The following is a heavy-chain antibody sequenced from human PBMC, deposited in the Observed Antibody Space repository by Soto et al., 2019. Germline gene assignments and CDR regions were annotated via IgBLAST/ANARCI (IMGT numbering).Heavy chain of an antibody. Sequence: ASVKVSCKASGYTFTTYPIHWVRQAPGQGLEWMGWINPGNGDRDYLQKFQGRITVTRDTSASTAYMELSSLTSEDTAVYYCARGADYNAFDIWGQGTMVTVSS. CDR3: ARGADYNAFDI. CDR2: INPGNGDR. J-gene: IGHJ3*02. CDR1: GYTFTTYP. V-gene: IGHV1-3*01. D-gene: IGHD4-17*01.